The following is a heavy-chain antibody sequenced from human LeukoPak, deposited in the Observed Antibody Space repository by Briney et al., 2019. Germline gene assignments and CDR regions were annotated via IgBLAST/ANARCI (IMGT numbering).Heavy chain of an antibody. CDR3: ASLAAARWFDP. D-gene: IGHD6-13*01. Sequence: SETLSLTCTVSGGSITSYYWSWIRQPPGKGLEWIGYISYSGSTDYNPSLKSRLTISVDTSRNQFSLKLSSVTAADTAVYYCASLAAARWFDPWGQGTLVTVSS. J-gene: IGHJ5*02. CDR1: GGSITSYY. CDR2: ISYSGST. V-gene: IGHV4-59*12.